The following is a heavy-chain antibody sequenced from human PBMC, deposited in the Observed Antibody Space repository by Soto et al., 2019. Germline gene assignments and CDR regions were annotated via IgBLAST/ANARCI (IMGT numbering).Heavy chain of an antibody. CDR3: AREGRYCSSTSCYGAFDI. CDR1: GGSISSYY. D-gene: IGHD2-2*01. J-gene: IGHJ3*02. CDR2: IYYSGST. Sequence: SETLSLTCTVSGGSISSYYWSWIRQPPGKGLEWIGYIYYSGSTNYNPSLKSRVTISVDTSKNQFSLKLSSVTAADTAVYYCAREGRYCSSTSCYGAFDIWGQGTMVNVSS. V-gene: IGHV4-59*01.